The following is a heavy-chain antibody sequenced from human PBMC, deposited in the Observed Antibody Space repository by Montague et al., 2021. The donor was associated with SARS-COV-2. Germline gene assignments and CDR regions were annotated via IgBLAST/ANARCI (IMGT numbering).Heavy chain of an antibody. V-gene: IGHV4-34*01. CDR3: ARLGDGVVPSPILGVGPYYSYYYMDV. J-gene: IGHJ6*03. D-gene: IGHD3-10*01. Sequence: SETLSLTCAVHGGSFSTYSWNWIRQPPGKGLEWIGEIHHGGSTNYNPSLKSRVTISADTSKNQFSLKLTSVAAAATAVYYCARLGDGVVPSPILGVGPYYSYYYMDVWGQGTTVTVSS. CDR2: IHHGGST. CDR1: GGSFSTYS.